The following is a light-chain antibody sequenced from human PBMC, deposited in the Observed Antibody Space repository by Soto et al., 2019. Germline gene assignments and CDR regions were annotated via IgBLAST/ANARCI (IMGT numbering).Light chain of an antibody. CDR1: SSDVGAYNY. CDR2: EVS. J-gene: IGLJ1*01. Sequence: QSVLTQPASVSGSPGQSITISCTGTSSDVGAYNYVSWYQQHPGKAPKLMIYEVSNRPSGISNRFSGSKSGNTASLTISGLQAEDEADYYCSSYGSTNTFYVFGTGTKLTVL. CDR3: SSYGSTNTFYV. V-gene: IGLV2-14*01.